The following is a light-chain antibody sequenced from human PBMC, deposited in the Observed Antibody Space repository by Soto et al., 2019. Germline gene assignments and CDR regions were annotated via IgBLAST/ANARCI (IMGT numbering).Light chain of an antibody. Sequence: QSVLTQPPSASETPGQRVTISCSGSSSNIGSHYVWWYQQLPGTAPKLLIYRNDQRPSGVPDRFSGSKSGTSASLAISGLRSEDEADYYCAVWDDRLSGRVFGGGTKLTVL. V-gene: IGLV1-47*01. J-gene: IGLJ3*02. CDR1: SSNIGSHY. CDR3: AVWDDRLSGRV. CDR2: RND.